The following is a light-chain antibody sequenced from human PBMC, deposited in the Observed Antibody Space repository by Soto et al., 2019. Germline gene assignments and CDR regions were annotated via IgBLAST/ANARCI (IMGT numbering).Light chain of an antibody. Sequence: QSALAQPASVSGSPGQSIAISCTGTRSDVGAYNYVSWYQQHPGKAPKLMISEVTNRPSGVSDRFSGSKSGNTASLTISGLQAEDEADYYCGSWTTYRPYVFATGTKVTVL. CDR1: RSDVGAYNY. V-gene: IGLV2-14*01. CDR3: GSWTTYRPYV. CDR2: EVT. J-gene: IGLJ1*01.